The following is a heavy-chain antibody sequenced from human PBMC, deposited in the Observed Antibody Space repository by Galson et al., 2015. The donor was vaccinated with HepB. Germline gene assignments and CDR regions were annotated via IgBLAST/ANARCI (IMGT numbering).Heavy chain of an antibody. D-gene: IGHD6-6*01. CDR3: AKGRPTSSPTDSFDV. CDR2: ISSNGAGT. Sequence: SLRLSCAASGFTVTSYAMSWVRQAPGKGLEWVSIISSNGAGTYYTDSVKGRFTISRDTSKNTLFVQMNSLRAEDTAVYYCAKGRPTSSPTDSFDVWGQGTAVTVSS. V-gene: IGHV3-23*01. CDR1: GFTVTSYA. J-gene: IGHJ3*01.